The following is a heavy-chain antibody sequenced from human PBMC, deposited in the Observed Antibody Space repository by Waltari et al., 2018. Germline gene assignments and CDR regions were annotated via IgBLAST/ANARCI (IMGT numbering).Heavy chain of an antibody. J-gene: IGHJ4*02. Sequence: QVQLQESGPGLVKPSETLYLTCTVSGGSISSHYWSWTRQRPGKGLEWIGYINSSRSTNYNPSLKSRVTISVDTSKNQFSLKLSSVTAADTAVYYCARDPAAVLVVYAIPTYFDYWGQGTLVTVSS. CDR1: GGSISSHY. D-gene: IGHD2-8*02. CDR3: ARDPAAVLVVYAIPTYFDY. CDR2: INSSRST. V-gene: IGHV4-59*11.